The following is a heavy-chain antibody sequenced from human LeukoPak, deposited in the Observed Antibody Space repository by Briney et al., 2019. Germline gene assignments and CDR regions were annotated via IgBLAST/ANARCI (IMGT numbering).Heavy chain of an antibody. D-gene: IGHD5-18*01. J-gene: IGHJ5*02. CDR2: ISGSGGST. CDR3: TRTGLGYSLANGLDA. V-gene: IGHV3-23*01. CDR1: QSIVGSRY. Sequence: GGSLRLSCAASQSIVGSRYMSWVRQAPGKGLEWVSAISGSGGSTYYADSVKGRFTISRDNSKNTVYLQMNTLRAEDTALYYCTRTGLGYSLANGLDAWGQGTLVTVSS.